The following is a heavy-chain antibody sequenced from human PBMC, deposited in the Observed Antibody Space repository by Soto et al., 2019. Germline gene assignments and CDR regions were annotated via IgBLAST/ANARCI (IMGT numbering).Heavy chain of an antibody. CDR2: IIPFHGET. Sequence: QVQLVQSGAEVKKPGSSVKVSCKASGGTFSPYTSNWVRQAPGQGLEWMGRIIPFHGETNYAQKFQARVTSTGDKSTSTAYMKLSGLRFEDTAMYYCTRDWEITVSTWSFGGFWGRGTLVTVSS. J-gene: IGHJ4*02. CDR1: GGTFSPYT. CDR3: TRDWEITVSTWSFGGF. D-gene: IGHD3-10*01. V-gene: IGHV1-69*08.